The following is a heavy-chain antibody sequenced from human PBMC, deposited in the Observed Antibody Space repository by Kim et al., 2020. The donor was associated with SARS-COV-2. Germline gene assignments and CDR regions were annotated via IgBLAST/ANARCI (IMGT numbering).Heavy chain of an antibody. CDR1: GFTFDDYA. CDR2: ISSHSYTV. CDR3: AKGLCSGGTCSFYGMAV. V-gene: IGHV3-9*01. Sequence: GGSLRLSCAASGFTFDDYAMHWVRHAPGKGLEWVSSISSHSYTVGYADSVKGRFIISRDNARNSLYLQMNSLRGDDTALYYCAKGLCSGGTCSFYGMAVWGQGTTVAVSS. D-gene: IGHD2-15*01. J-gene: IGHJ6*02.